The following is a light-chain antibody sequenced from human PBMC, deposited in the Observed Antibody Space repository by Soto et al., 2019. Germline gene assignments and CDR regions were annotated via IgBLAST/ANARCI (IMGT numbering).Light chain of an antibody. Sequence: DIQMTQSPSSLSASVGDRVTITCRASQKIGSYVNWYQQKPGKAPKVLIYTASTLQGGVPSRFSGSGSGTECTLNISSLQPEDCATYYCQQSYDSPLTFGQGTKVEF. CDR1: QKIGSY. CDR3: QQSYDSPLT. CDR2: TAS. V-gene: IGKV1-39*01. J-gene: IGKJ1*01.